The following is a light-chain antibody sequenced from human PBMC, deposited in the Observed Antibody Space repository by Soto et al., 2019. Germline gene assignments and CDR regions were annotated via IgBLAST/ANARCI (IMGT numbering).Light chain of an antibody. V-gene: IGLV1-44*01. J-gene: IGLJ3*02. CDR1: TSNIGSNT. CDR2: GSN. CDR3: AAWDDSLKGWV. Sequence: QSALAQPPSASGTPGQRVTISCSGSTSNIGSNTVNWYRHLPGTTPKLLIYGSNQRPSGVPDRFSGSTSGTSASLAISGLQSEDEADYYCAAWDDSLKGWVFGGGTQLTVL.